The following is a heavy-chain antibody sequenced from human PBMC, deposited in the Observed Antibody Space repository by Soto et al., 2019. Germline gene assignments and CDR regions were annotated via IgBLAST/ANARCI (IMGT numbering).Heavy chain of an antibody. J-gene: IGHJ4*02. CDR2: ISYDGSNK. CDR3: VNGGGDYEGYFDY. CDR1: GFTFSSYG. V-gene: IGHV3-30*18. Sequence: QVQLVESGGGVVQPGRSLRLSCAASGFTFSSYGMHWVRQAPGKGLEWVAVISYDGSNKYYADSVKGRFTISRDNSKNTLYLQMNSLRAEDTAVYYCVNGGGDYEGYFDYWGQGTLVTVSS. D-gene: IGHD4-17*01.